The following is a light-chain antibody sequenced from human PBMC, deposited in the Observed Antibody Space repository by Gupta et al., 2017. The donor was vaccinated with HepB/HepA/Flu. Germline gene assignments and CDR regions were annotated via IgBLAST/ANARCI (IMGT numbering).Light chain of an antibody. V-gene: IGLV3-19*01. CDR2: GKN. J-gene: IGLJ2*01. Sequence: SSELTQDPAVSVALGQTVRIKCQGDSLRSYYASWYQQKAGQAPVLVIYGKNNRPSGIPDRFSGSSSGNTASLTITGAQAEDEADYYCNSRDSSGNHVVFGGGTKLTVL. CDR1: SLRSYY. CDR3: NSRDSSGNHVV.